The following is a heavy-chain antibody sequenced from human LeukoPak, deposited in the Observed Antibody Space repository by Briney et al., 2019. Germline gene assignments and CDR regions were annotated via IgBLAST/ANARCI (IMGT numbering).Heavy chain of an antibody. CDR1: GYTFTSYY. CDR3: ARDLLEDAFDI. J-gene: IGHJ3*02. V-gene: IGHV1-46*01. CDR2: INPTSGIT. D-gene: IGHD2-15*01. Sequence: ASVKVSCKASGYTFTSYYMHWVRQAPGQGLEWMGIINPTSGITNYAQKFQGRVTMTRDMSTSTVYMELSSLRSEDTAVYYCARDLLEDAFDIWGQGTMVTVSS.